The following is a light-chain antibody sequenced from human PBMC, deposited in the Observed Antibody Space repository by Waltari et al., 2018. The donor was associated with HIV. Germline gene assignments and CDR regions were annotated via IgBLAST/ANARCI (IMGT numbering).Light chain of an antibody. Sequence: SDLTQPASVSGFLGQSLTISCTGGDSDFGLYNFISWYQQQPGKVPKLLLYEVDTRASGIPGRFSGSKSGNTASLTITGLQIEDEGLYYCASYTADDTVLFGGGT. V-gene: IGLV2-14*01. CDR3: ASYTADDTVL. CDR1: DSDFGLYNF. CDR2: EVD. J-gene: IGLJ2*01.